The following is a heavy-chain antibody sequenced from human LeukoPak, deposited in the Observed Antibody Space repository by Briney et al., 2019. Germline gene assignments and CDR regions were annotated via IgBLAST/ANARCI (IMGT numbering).Heavy chain of an antibody. V-gene: IGHV4-31*03. CDR2: IYYSGST. Sequence: MASETLSLTCTVSGGSISSGGYYWSWIRQPPGKGLEWIGYIYYSGSTYYNPPLKSRVTISVDTSKNQFSLKLISVTAADTAVYYCAREKKGYPAKSSGYDLYFDYWGQGTLVTVSS. CDR3: AREKKGYPAKSSGYDLYFDY. CDR1: GGSISSGGYY. D-gene: IGHD5-12*01. J-gene: IGHJ4*02.